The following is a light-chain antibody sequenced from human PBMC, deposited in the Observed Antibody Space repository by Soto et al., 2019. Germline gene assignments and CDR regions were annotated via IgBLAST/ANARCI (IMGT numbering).Light chain of an antibody. J-gene: IGKJ1*01. V-gene: IGKV1-39*01. CDR3: QESYSAPPWT. CDR2: AAS. Sequence: DIQTTQSPSSLSASVGDRVTITCRTSDNIAKYLNWYQQKPGQVPKLLIVAASRLQSGVPTRFSGRGSGTDFTRTINNLQPEDFATYYCQESYSAPPWTFGQGTKVEVK. CDR1: DNIAKY.